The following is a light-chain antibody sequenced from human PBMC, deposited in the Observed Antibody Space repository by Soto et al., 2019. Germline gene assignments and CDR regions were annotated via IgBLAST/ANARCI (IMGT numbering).Light chain of an antibody. CDR3: QQYNDKWT. V-gene: IGKV1-5*03. CDR2: KAS. J-gene: IGKJ1*01. Sequence: DIQMTQSPSTLSASVGDRVTITCRASQSISSWLAWYQQKPGQAPKLLIYKASTLQSGVPSTFSGSGSGTEFTLAISSLQPDDSATYYCQQYNDKWTFGQWTKGEIK. CDR1: QSISSW.